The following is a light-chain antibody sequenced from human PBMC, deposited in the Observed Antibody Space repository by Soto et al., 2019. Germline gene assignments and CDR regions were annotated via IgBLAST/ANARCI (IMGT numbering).Light chain of an antibody. J-gene: IGKJ1*01. CDR3: QKYNSAPWP. V-gene: IGKV1-27*01. Sequence: DIPMTQSPSSLSASVGDRVTITCRASQGISTYLAWYQQKPGQVPKLLIYAASTLQSGVPSRFSGSGSGTDFTLTISSLQPEDVGTYYCQKYNSAPWPFGQGTKVEIK. CDR2: AAS. CDR1: QGISTY.